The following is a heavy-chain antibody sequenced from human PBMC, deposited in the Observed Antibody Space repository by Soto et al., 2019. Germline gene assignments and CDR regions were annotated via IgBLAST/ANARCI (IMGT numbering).Heavy chain of an antibody. CDR3: ARLAVGYYYGMDV. J-gene: IGHJ6*02. Sequence: QVQLQESGPGLVKPSQTLSLTCTVSGGSISSGGYHWSWIRQHPGKGLEWIGYIYYSGSTYYNPSLKSRVTISVDTSKNQFSLKLSSVTAADTAVYYCARLAVGYYYGMDVWGQGTTVTVSS. CDR1: GGSISSGGYH. V-gene: IGHV4-31*03. CDR2: IYYSGST. D-gene: IGHD2-15*01.